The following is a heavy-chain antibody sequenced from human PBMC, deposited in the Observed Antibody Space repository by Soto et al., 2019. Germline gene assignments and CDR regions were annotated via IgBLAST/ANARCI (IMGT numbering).Heavy chain of an antibody. Sequence: SETLSLTCAVSGGSITSANWWTWVRQPPGGGLEWIGEISHSGITNYKASLKSRVTMSVDKTKNDVSLKLTSVTAADTAVYYCARVLRGWFDPWGQGTPVTVSS. V-gene: IGHV4-4*02. CDR3: ARVLRGWFDP. J-gene: IGHJ5*02. CDR1: GGSITSANW. CDR2: ISHSGIT.